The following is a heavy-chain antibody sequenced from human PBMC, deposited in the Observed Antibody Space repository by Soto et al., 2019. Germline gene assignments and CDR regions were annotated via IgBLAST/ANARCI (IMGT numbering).Heavy chain of an antibody. CDR2: ISGSGGST. V-gene: IGHV3-23*01. CDR3: AKVHYDILTGPYGPGDY. D-gene: IGHD3-9*01. J-gene: IGHJ4*02. CDR1: GFTFSSYA. Sequence: PGGSLRLSCAASGFTFSSYAMSWVRQAPGKGLEWVSAISGSGGSTYYADSVKGRFTISRDNSKNTLYLQMNSLRAEDTAVYYCAKVHYDILTGPYGPGDYWGQGNLVTVSS.